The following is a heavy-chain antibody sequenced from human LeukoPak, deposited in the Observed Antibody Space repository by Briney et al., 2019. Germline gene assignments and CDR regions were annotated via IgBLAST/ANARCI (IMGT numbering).Heavy chain of an antibody. D-gene: IGHD3-22*01. CDR3: AREEEDYCDSSGYYPLDY. J-gene: IGHJ4*02. V-gene: IGHV3-74*01. CDR1: GFTFSSYW. Sequence: GGSLRLSCAASGFTFSSYWMHWVRQAPGKGLVWVSRINSDGSSTSYADSVKGRFTISRDNAKNTLYLQMNSLRAEDTAVYYCAREEEDYCDSSGYYPLDYWGQGTLVTVSS. CDR2: INSDGSST.